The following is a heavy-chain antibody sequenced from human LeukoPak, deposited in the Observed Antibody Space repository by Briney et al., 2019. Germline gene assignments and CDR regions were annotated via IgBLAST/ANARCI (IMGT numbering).Heavy chain of an antibody. CDR2: IYSGGST. CDR3: ARAPIRYYFDY. J-gene: IGHJ4*02. CDR1: GFTVSSNY. Sequence: GGSLRLSCAAPGFTVSSNYMSWVRQAPGKGLEWVSVIYSGGSTYYADSVKGRFTISRDNSKNTLYLQMNSLRAEDTAVYYCARAPIRYYFDYWGQGTLVTVSS. V-gene: IGHV3-66*01.